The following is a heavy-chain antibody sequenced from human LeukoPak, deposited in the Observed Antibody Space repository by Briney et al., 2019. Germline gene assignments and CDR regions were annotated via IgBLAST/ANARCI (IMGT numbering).Heavy chain of an antibody. CDR1: GYTFTSYG. CDR2: ISTYNGNT. CDR3: ARGRGSTSRY. D-gene: IGHD5-12*01. J-gene: IGHJ4*02. Sequence: ASVKLSCKASGYTFTSYGITWVRQAPGQGLEWMGWISTYNGNTNYAQNLRGRVSMTTDTSTSTAYMELRSLRSDDTAVYYCARGRGSTSRYWGQGTLVTVSS. V-gene: IGHV1-18*01.